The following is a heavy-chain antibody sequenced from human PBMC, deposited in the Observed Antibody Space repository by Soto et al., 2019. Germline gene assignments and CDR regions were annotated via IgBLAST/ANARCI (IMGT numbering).Heavy chain of an antibody. V-gene: IGHV2-5*02. Sequence: QITLKESGPTLVKPTQTLTLTCTFSGFSLSTTRVAVGWIRQPPGKALEWLALIYWDDDKRYSPFLKSRLTIAXXTXQTQVVLTMTNMDPVDTATYYCAHSVVAGLGYYFDYWGQGTLVTVSS. CDR3: AHSVVAGLGYYFDY. CDR1: GFSLSTTRVA. J-gene: IGHJ4*02. CDR2: IYWDDDK. D-gene: IGHD6-19*01.